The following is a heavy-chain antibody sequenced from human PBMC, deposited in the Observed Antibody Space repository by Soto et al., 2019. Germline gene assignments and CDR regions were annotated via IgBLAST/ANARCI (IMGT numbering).Heavy chain of an antibody. J-gene: IGHJ6*02. D-gene: IGHD4-17*01. CDR1: GGTFSSDA. CDR3: ARRVPTVGYYNSVMDV. Sequence: WKESGGTFSSDASSWVQQAKGQGLEWMGGIIPIFGTANYAQKFQGRVTITADKSTSTAYMELSSLRSEDTAVYYCARRVPTVGYYNSVMDVWVQGTSVTVFS. CDR2: IIPIFGTA. V-gene: IGHV1-69*06.